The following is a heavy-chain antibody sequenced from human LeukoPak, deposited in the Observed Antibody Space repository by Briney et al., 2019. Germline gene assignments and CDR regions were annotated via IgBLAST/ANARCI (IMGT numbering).Heavy chain of an antibody. Sequence: GASLRLSCAASGFTFSSYAMSWVRQAPGKGLEWVSAISGSGGSTYYADPVKGRFTISRDNSKNTLYLQMNSLRAEDTAVYYCAKDKGDSSGWLNFDYWGQGTLVTVSS. CDR3: AKDKGDSSGWLNFDY. V-gene: IGHV3-23*01. CDR1: GFTFSSYA. D-gene: IGHD6-19*01. CDR2: ISGSGGST. J-gene: IGHJ4*02.